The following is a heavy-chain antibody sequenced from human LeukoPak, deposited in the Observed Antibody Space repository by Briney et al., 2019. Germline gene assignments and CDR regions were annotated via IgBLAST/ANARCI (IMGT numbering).Heavy chain of an antibody. CDR3: AKDRGGGRDGYNRFEYYFDY. V-gene: IGHV3-23*01. CDR1: GFTFSSYG. Sequence: GGSLRLSCAASGFTFSSYGMSWVRQAPGKGLEWVSAISGSGGSTYYADSVKGRFTISRDNSKNTLYLQMNSLRAEDTALYYCAKDRGGGRDGYNRFEYYFDYWGQGTLVTVSS. J-gene: IGHJ4*02. CDR2: ISGSGGST. D-gene: IGHD5-24*01.